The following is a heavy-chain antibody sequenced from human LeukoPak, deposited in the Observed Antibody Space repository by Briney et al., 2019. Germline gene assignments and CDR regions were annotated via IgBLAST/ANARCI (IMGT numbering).Heavy chain of an antibody. CDR3: ARSHSGSYQRWEY. CDR1: GGSISSSSYY. CDR2: IYYSGST. Sequence: SETLSLTCTVSGGSISSSSYYWGWIRQPPGKGLEWIGSIYYSGSTYYNPSLKSRVTISVDTSKNQFSLKLSSVTAADTAVYYCARSHSGSYQRWEYWGQGTLVTVSS. D-gene: IGHD1-26*01. J-gene: IGHJ4*02. V-gene: IGHV4-39*07.